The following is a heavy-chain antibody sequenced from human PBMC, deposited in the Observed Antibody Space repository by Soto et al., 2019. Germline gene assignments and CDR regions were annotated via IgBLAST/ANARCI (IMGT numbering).Heavy chain of an antibody. CDR1: GFTFSSYS. CDR3: ARDGFGELLSPYYYYGMDV. J-gene: IGHJ6*02. V-gene: IGHV3-48*02. CDR2: ISSSSSTI. Sequence: GGSLRLSCAASGFTFSSYSMNWVRQAPGKGLEWVSYISSSSSTIYYADSVKGRFTISRDNAKNSLYLQMNSLRDEDTAVYYCARDGFGELLSPYYYYGMDVWGQGTTVTVSS. D-gene: IGHD3-10*01.